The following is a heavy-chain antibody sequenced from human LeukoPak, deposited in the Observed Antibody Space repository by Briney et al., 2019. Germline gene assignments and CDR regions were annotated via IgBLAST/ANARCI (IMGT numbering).Heavy chain of an antibody. CDR3: AREVWGLRNFDY. D-gene: IGHD3-16*01. CDR2: IIPIFGTA. Sequence: SVTVSCTASGGTFSSYAISWVRQAPGQGLEWMGGIIPIFGTANYAQKFQGRVTITADESTSTAYMELSSLRSEDTAVYYCAREVWGLRNFDYWGQGTLVTVSS. CDR1: GGTFSSYA. J-gene: IGHJ4*02. V-gene: IGHV1-69*13.